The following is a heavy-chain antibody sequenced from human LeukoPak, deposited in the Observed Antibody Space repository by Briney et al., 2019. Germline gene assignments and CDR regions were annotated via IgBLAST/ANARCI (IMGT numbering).Heavy chain of an antibody. D-gene: IGHD1-26*01. J-gene: IGHJ4*02. V-gene: IGHV1-69*05. CDR3: ATALYSGSYCDY. CDR2: IIPIFGTA. CDR1: GGTFSSYA. Sequence: ASVKVSCKASGGTFSSYAISWVRQAPGQGLEWMGGIIPIFGTANYAQKFQGRVTITTDESTSTAYMELSSLRSEDTAVYYCATALYSGSYCDYWGQGTLVTVSS.